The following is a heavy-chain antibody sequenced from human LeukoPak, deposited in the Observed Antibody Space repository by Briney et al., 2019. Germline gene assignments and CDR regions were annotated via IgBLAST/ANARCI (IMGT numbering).Heavy chain of an antibody. Sequence: SVNVSCKASGGTFSSYAINWVRQAPGQGLGGWGGIIPIFATANYAQKFQGRLTITADESTTTAYMELSSLRSEDTAVYYCARGTYYYDTSAYGFLDYWGQGTLVTVSS. CDR3: ARGTYYYDTSAYGFLDY. CDR2: IIPIFATA. V-gene: IGHV1-69*13. J-gene: IGHJ4*02. CDR1: GGTFSSYA. D-gene: IGHD3-22*01.